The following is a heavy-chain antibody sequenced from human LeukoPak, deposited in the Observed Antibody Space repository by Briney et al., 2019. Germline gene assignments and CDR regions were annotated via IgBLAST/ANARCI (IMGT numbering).Heavy chain of an antibody. CDR2: ISGSGSST. V-gene: IGHV3-23*01. Sequence: VGSLRLSCAASGFTFTSYVINWVRHAPGKGLEWVSNISGSGSSTYYVDSVKGRFTISRDNSKNTLYLQMNSLRAEDTAEYYCAKDSNGWYQRGSNYFDYWGQGTLVTVSS. D-gene: IGHD6-19*01. CDR1: GFTFTSYV. CDR3: AKDSNGWYQRGSNYFDY. J-gene: IGHJ4*02.